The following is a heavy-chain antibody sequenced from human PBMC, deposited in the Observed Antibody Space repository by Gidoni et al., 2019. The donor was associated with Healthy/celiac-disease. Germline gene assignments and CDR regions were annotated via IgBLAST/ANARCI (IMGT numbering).Heavy chain of an antibody. Sequence: EVQLVESGGGLVQPGGSLNLSCAASGFTFSGSAMHWVRQASGKGLEWVGRIRSKANSYAIAYAASVKGSFTISRDDSKNTAYLQMNSLKTEDTAVYYCTRLWGFGDSFDYWGQGTLVTVSS. CDR1: GFTFSGSA. D-gene: IGHD3-10*01. V-gene: IGHV3-73*02. CDR2: IRSKANSYAI. J-gene: IGHJ4*02. CDR3: TRLWGFGDSFDY.